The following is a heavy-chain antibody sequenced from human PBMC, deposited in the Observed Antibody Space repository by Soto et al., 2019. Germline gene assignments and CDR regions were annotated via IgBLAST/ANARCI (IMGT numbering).Heavy chain of an antibody. CDR2: ISWNSGSI. Sequence: GGSLRLSCAASGFTFDDYAMHLVRQAPGKGLEWVSGISWNSGSIGYADSVKGRFTISRDNAKNSLYLQMNSLRAEDTALYYCAKAAAALNYYGMDVWGQGTTVTVSS. J-gene: IGHJ6*02. V-gene: IGHV3-9*01. CDR1: GFTFDDYA. D-gene: IGHD6-13*01. CDR3: AKAAAALNYYGMDV.